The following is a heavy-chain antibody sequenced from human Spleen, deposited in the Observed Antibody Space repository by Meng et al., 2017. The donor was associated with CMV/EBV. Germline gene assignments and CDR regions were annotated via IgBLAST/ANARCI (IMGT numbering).Heavy chain of an antibody. Sequence: GESLKISCAASGFVFSAYSMHWVRQAPGKGLEWVAVISFDGSNKYYADSLKGRLTISRDNSGNTLYLQMNTVRPEDTAVYYCARGEGGARNWFHPWGQGTLVTVSS. CDR3: ARGEGGARNWFHP. CDR1: GFVFSAYS. V-gene: IGHV3-30-3*01. CDR2: ISFDGSNK. J-gene: IGHJ5*02. D-gene: IGHD1-26*01.